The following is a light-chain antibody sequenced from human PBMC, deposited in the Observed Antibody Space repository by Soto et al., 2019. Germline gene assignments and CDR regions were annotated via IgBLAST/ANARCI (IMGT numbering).Light chain of an antibody. CDR3: GTWDSSLSVGV. CDR1: SSNIGRNS. CDR2: DND. Sequence: QSVLTQPPSVSAAPGQKVSISCSGSSSNIGRNSVCWYQQFPGTAPKLLIYDNDKRPSGIPDRFSGSQSGTSATLGITGLQTGVDADYYCGTWDSSLSVGVFGGGTKLTVL. V-gene: IGLV1-51*01. J-gene: IGLJ2*01.